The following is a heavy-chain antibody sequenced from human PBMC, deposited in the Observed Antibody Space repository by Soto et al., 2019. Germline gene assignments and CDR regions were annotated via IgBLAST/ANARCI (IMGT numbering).Heavy chain of an antibody. J-gene: IGHJ4*02. CDR3: ARARSGHYYDSSGYYLYYFDY. CDR2: IYYSGST. CDR1: GGSISSGGYY. Sequence: PSETLSLTCTVSGGSISSGGYYWSWIRQHPGKGLEWIGYIYYSGSTYYNPSLKSRVTISVDTSKNQFSLKLSSVTAADTAVYYCARARSGHYYDSSGYYLYYFDYWGQGTLVTVSS. D-gene: IGHD3-22*01. V-gene: IGHV4-31*03.